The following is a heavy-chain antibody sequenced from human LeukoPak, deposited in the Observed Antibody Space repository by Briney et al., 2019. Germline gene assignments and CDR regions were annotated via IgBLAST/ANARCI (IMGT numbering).Heavy chain of an antibody. J-gene: IGHJ4*02. CDR3: AREIQPNYYDSSGYLDY. CDR1: GFTFSSYW. Sequence: PGGTLRLSSAASGFTFSSYWMSRVRQAPGKGLEWVANIKQDGSEKYYVDSVKGRFTISRDNAKNSLYLQMNSLRAEDTAVYYCAREIQPNYYDSSGYLDYWGRGTLVTVSS. CDR2: IKQDGSEK. V-gene: IGHV3-7*01. D-gene: IGHD3-22*01.